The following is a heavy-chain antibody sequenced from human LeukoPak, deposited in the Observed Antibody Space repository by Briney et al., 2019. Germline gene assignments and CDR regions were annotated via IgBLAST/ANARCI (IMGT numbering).Heavy chain of an antibody. D-gene: IGHD6-19*01. CDR1: GGTLSSYA. Sequence: ASVKVSCKASGGTLSSYAISWVRQAPGQGLEWMGGIIPIFGTANYAQKFQGRVTITADKSTSTVYMELSSLRSEDTAVYYCARVGAGYSSGWFDYWGQGTLVTVSS. J-gene: IGHJ4*02. CDR3: ARVGAGYSSGWFDY. CDR2: IIPIFGTA. V-gene: IGHV1-69*06.